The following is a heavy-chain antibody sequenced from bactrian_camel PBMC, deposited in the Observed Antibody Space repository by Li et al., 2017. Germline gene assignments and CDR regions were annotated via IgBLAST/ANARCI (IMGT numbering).Heavy chain of an antibody. CDR3: AAQFLEASCAVVHAIDN. Sequence: HVQLVESGGGSVEVGGSLRLSCVVSGHSRGSNCVGWYRLPPGGAPAEREGIAAIRRSGGETWYAGSVKGRFTISQDSARNTVYLQMNNLKPEDTATYYCAAQFLEASCAVVHAIDNWGQGTQVTVS. CDR1: GHSRGSNC. CDR2: IRRSGGET. V-gene: IGHV3-3*01. J-gene: IGHJ4*01. D-gene: IGHD2*01.